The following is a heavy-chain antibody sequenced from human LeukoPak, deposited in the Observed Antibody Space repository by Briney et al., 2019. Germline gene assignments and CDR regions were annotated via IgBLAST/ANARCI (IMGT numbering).Heavy chain of an antibody. Sequence: HPGRSLRLSCAASGFTFSSYGMHWVRQAPGKGLEWVAVIWLDGSEEYYADSVKGRFTISRDNSKNILYLQMNSLRAEDTAVYYCARAGYSYGSALYYYYGMDVWGPGTTVTVSS. CDR3: ARAGYSYGSALYYYYGMDV. CDR1: GFTFSSYG. CDR2: IWLDGSEE. D-gene: IGHD5-18*01. J-gene: IGHJ6*02. V-gene: IGHV3-33*01.